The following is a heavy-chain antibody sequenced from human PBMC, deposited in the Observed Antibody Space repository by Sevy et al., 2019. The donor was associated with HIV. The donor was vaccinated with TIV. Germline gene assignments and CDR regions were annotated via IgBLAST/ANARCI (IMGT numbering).Heavy chain of an antibody. CDR3: AKARGGAVAGSVVYYYYMDV. V-gene: IGHV3-9*01. D-gene: IGHD6-13*01. J-gene: IGHJ6*03. CDR2: ISWNSGSI. CDR1: GFTFDDYA. Sequence: GGSLRLSCAASGFTFDDYAMHWVRQAPGKGLEWVSGISWNSGSIGYADSVKGRFTISRDNAKNSLYLQMNSLRAEDTALYYCAKARGGAVAGSVVYYYYMDVWGKGTTVTVSS.